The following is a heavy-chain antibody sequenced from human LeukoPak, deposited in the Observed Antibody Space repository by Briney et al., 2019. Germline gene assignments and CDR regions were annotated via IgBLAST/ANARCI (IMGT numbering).Heavy chain of an antibody. Sequence: GGSLRLSCAASGFTVNSNYMSWVRQAPGKGLEWVSVIYSGGSTYYADSVKGRFTISRDNSKNTLYLQMNSLRVEDTAVYYCAREGRPQWLEERAYYFDYWGQGTLVTVSS. CDR3: AREGRPQWLEERAYYFDY. D-gene: IGHD6-19*01. J-gene: IGHJ4*02. CDR2: IYSGGST. CDR1: GFTVNSNY. V-gene: IGHV3-53*01.